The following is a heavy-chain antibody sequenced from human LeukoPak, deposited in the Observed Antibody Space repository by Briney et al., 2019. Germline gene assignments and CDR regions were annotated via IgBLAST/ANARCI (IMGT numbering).Heavy chain of an antibody. CDR3: ARVRIVGATPIDY. J-gene: IGHJ4*02. D-gene: IGHD1-26*01. CDR2: IWYDGSNK. V-gene: IGHV3-33*08. Sequence: GGSLRLSCAASGFTFSSYGMHWARQAPGEGLEWVAVIWYDGSNKYYADSVKGRFTISRDNSKNTLYLQMNSLRAEDTAVYYCARVRIVGATPIDYWGQGTLVTVSS. CDR1: GFTFSSYG.